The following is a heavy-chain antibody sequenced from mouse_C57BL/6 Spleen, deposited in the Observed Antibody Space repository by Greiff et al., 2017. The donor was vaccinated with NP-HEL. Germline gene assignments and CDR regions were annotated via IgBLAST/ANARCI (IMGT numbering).Heavy chain of an antibody. V-gene: IGHV14-4*01. Sequence: VQLKESGAELVRPGASVKLSCTASGFNIKDDYMHWVKQRPEQGLEWIGWIDPENGDTEYASKFQGKATITADTSSNTAYLQLSSLTSEDTAVYYCTAYYGSSYDYWGQGTTLTGSS. CDR3: TAYYGSSYDY. D-gene: IGHD1-1*01. CDR1: GFNIKDDY. J-gene: IGHJ2*01. CDR2: IDPENGDT.